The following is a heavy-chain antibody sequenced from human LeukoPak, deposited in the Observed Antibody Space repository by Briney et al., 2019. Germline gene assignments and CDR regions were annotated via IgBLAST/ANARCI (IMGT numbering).Heavy chain of an antibody. CDR1: GFPFSSYG. D-gene: IGHD6-6*01. V-gene: IGHV4-39*01. J-gene: IGHJ2*01. CDR2: ISYSGST. CDR3: ARPGASSSPGWYFDL. Sequence: LRLSCAASGFPFSSYGMHWVRQPPGKGLEWIGSISYSGSTYYNPSLKSRVTISVDSSKNQFSLKLSSVTAADTAVYYCARPGASSSPGWYFDLWGRGTLVTVSS.